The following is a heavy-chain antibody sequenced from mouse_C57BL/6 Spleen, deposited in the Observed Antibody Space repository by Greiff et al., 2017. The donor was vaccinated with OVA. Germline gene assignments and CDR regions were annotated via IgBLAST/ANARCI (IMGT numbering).Heavy chain of an antibody. D-gene: IGHD2-12*01. CDR2: IYPGDGDT. J-gene: IGHJ1*03. Sequence: QVQLQQSGAELVKPGASVKISCKASGYAFSSYWMNWVKQRPGKGLEWIGQIYPGDGDTNYNGKFKGKATLTADKASSTAYMQLSSLTSEDSAVYFCARSNDGYWYFDVWGTGTTVTVSS. CDR3: ARSNDGYWYFDV. V-gene: IGHV1-80*01. CDR1: GYAFSSYW.